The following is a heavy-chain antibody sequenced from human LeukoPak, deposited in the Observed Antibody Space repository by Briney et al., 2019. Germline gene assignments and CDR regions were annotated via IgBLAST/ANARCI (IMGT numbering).Heavy chain of an antibody. J-gene: IGHJ5*02. D-gene: IGHD5-12*01. CDR1: GGSFSGYY. CDR2: VSHTGST. CDR3: ARVDGWAYSGYDAFAFLRAP. Sequence: KPSETLSLTCAVYGGSFSGYYWSWIRQPPGKGLEWIGRVSHTGSTDYNASLRSRVIVSVGTSKDQFSLKLSSVTAADTAVYYCARVDGWAYSGYDAFAFLRAPWGQGTLVTVSS. V-gene: IGHV4-34*01.